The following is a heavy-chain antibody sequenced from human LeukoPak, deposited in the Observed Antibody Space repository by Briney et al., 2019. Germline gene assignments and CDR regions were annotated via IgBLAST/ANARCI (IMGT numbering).Heavy chain of an antibody. J-gene: IGHJ4*02. CDR3: ARGRRIQLWFFDY. CDR2: MKPNSGNT. CDR1: GYTFTSYD. Sequence: ASVKVSCKASGYTFTSYDINWVRQATGQGLEWMGWMKPNSGNTGYAQKFQGRVTITRNTSISTAYMELSSLRSEDTAVYYCARGRRIQLWFFDYWGQGTLVTVSS. V-gene: IGHV1-8*01. D-gene: IGHD5-18*01.